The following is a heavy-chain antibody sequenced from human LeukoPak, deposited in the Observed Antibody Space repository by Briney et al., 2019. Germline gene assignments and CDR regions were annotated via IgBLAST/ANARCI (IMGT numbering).Heavy chain of an antibody. J-gene: IGHJ4*02. D-gene: IGHD3-22*01. Sequence: GASVKVSCKASGYTFTAYYIHWVRQAPGQGLDWMGWFNPNSGGTNYAQEFQGRVTMTRDTSISTAYMELSRLRSDDTAVYYCAREYYFDNSGYYGVGDYWGQGTLVTVSS. CDR3: AREYYFDNSGYYGVGDY. V-gene: IGHV1-2*02. CDR1: GYTFTAYY. CDR2: FNPNSGGT.